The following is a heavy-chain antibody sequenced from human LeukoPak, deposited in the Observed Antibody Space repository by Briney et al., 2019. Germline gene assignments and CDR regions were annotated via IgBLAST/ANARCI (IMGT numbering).Heavy chain of an antibody. V-gene: IGHV3-74*01. D-gene: IGHD3-3*01. CDR3: AKVPDFGVGYYYYYMDV. J-gene: IGHJ6*03. CDR2: INSDGSST. Sequence: GGSLRLSCAASGFTFSTYWMHWVRQGPGKGLVWVSHINSDGSSTSYADSVKGRFTISRDNSKNTLYLQMNSLRAEDTAVYYCAKVPDFGVGYYYYYMDVWGKGTTVTVSS. CDR1: GFTFSTYW.